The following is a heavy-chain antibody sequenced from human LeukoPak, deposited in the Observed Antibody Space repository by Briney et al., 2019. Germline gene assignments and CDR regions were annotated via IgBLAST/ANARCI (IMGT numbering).Heavy chain of an antibody. J-gene: IGHJ4*02. Sequence: PGGSLRLSCAASGFTFSSYAMSWLRQARGKGLEWVSDNSGSGWNTYYVDSVKGRFTMSRDNSKNTLYLQMNSLRAEDTAVYFCAKTVSGSHSYQGGDYWGQGTLVTVST. V-gene: IGHV3-23*01. CDR3: AKTVSGSHSYQGGDY. CDR2: NSGSGWNT. CDR1: GFTFSSYA. D-gene: IGHD3-16*02.